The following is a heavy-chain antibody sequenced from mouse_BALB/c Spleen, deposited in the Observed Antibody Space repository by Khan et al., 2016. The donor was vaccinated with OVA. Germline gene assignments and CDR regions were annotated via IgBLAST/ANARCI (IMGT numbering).Heavy chain of an antibody. V-gene: IGHV5-17*02. J-gene: IGHJ3*01. CDR3: TRRHNTYAWVAY. D-gene: IGHD1-1*01. CDR1: GFTFSNFG. Sequence: EVELVESGGGLVQPGGSRKLSCAASGFTFSNFGMHWVRQAPEKGLEWVAYISSGSNNIYYADSVKGRFTISRDNPENTLFLQMTSLRSEDTAIYYCTRRHNTYAWVAYWGQGTLVTVSA. CDR2: ISSGSNNI.